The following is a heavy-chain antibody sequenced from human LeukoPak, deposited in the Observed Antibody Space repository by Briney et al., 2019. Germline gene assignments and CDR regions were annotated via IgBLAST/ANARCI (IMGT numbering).Heavy chain of an antibody. CDR2: VYYSGIT. CDR3: ARLLGWSGPINWFDP. D-gene: IGHD3-3*01. J-gene: IGHJ5*02. V-gene: IGHV4-59*08. Sequence: SETLSLTCSVSGGSISSDYWSWIRQPPGRGLEWIGYVYYSGITNYNPSLKSRVTISVGTSKNHFSLKLTSVTAADTAVYYCARLLGWSGPINWFDPWGRGTLVTVSS. CDR1: GGSISSDY.